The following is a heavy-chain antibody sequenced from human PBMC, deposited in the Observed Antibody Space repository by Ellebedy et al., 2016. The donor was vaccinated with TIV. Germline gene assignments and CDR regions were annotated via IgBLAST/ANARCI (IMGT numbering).Heavy chain of an antibody. D-gene: IGHD5-18*01. CDR1: GYTFTTYD. CDR2: ISTSDAKT. Sequence: AASVKVSCKAFGYTFTTYDIDWVRQAPGQGLEWMGRISTSDAKTNYAQKFQGRVTMTTDTSTSTAYLELTSLTSDDTAVDYCVRVVSDTGSWFDPWGQGTPVTVSS. V-gene: IGHV1-18*04. CDR3: VRVVSDTGSWFDP. J-gene: IGHJ5*01.